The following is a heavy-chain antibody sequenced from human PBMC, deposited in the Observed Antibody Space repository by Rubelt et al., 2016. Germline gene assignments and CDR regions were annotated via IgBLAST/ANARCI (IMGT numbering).Heavy chain of an antibody. CDR3: ARDQYDFWSGYPWGMDV. D-gene: IGHD3-3*01. Sequence: QLQLQESGPGLVKPTETLSLTCTVSGGSISSSSYYWGWIRQPPGKGLEWIGSIYYSGSTYYNPSLKSRVTISVDTSKNQFSLKLSSVTAADTAVYYCARDQYDFWSGYPWGMDVWGQGTTVTVSS. CDR2: IYYSGST. V-gene: IGHV4-39*07. CDR1: GGSISSSSYY. J-gene: IGHJ6*02.